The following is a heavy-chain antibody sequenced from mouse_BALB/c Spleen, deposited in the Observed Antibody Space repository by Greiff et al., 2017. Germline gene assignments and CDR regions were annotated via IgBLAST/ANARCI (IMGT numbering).Heavy chain of an antibody. CDR1: GYTFTSYW. CDR2: IYPGDGDT. D-gene: IGHD2-10*02. Sequence: VQGVESGAELARPGASVKLSCKASGYTFTSYWMQWVKQRPGQGLEWIGAIYPGDGDTRYTQKFKGKATLTADKSSSTAYMQLSSLASEDSAVYYCARRGYGKPFDYWGQGTTLTVSS. V-gene: IGHV1-87*01. CDR3: ARRGYGKPFDY. J-gene: IGHJ2*01.